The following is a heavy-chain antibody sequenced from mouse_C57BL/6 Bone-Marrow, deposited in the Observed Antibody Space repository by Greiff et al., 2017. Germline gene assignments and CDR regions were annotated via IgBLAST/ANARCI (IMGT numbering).Heavy chain of an antibody. J-gene: IGHJ3*01. Sequence: EVKLMESGEGLVKPGGSLKLSCAASGFTFSSYAMSWVRQTPEKRLEWVAYISSGGDYIYYADTVKGRFTISRDNARNSLYLQMSSLKSEDTAMYYCTRRGYGNYVWFAYWGQGTLVTVSA. CDR1: GFTFSSYA. D-gene: IGHD2-1*01. CDR2: ISSGGDYI. CDR3: TRRGYGNYVWFAY. V-gene: IGHV5-9-1*02.